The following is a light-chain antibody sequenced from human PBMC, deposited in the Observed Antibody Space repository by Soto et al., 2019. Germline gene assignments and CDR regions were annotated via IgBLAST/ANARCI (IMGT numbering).Light chain of an antibody. J-gene: IGKJ1*01. CDR2: KAS. V-gene: IGKV1-5*03. CDR3: QQYNAYSPWA. Sequence: DTQMTQAPSPLSASVGDRFTITCRASQSIMSWLAWYQQKPGKAPKLLIYKASDLDVGVPSRFAGSGSGTEFTLTISSLQPDDVATYYCQQYNAYSPWAFGQGTKVDIK. CDR1: QSIMSW.